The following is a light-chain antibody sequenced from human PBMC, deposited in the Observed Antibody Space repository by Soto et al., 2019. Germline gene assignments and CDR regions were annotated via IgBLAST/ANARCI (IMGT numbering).Light chain of an antibody. CDR1: QSVSSN. J-gene: IGKJ1*01. CDR2: GAS. CDR3: QQYNNWPPWRT. Sequence: EIVMTQSPATLSVSPGERATLSCRASQSVSSNLAWYQQKPGQAPRLLIYGASTRATGIPARFSGSGSGTEFTPTISSLQSEDFAVYYCQQYNNWPPWRTFGQGTKVEIK. V-gene: IGKV3-15*01.